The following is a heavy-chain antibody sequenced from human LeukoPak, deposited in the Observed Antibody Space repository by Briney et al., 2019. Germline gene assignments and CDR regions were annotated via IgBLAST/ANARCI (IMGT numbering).Heavy chain of an antibody. D-gene: IGHD1-1*01. V-gene: IGHV3-48*04. CDR3: AGVNGTFSHNFHMDV. CDR2: ISSGGSTV. Sequence: GGSLRLSCAGSGISLSDYSLNWVRQAPGKGLEWISFISSGGSTVYYAGSVKGRFTISRDNARNAMYLQMSSLRVDDTAVYFWAGVNGTFSHNFHMDVRGKGAPGPGSS. J-gene: IGHJ6*03. CDR1: GISLSDYS.